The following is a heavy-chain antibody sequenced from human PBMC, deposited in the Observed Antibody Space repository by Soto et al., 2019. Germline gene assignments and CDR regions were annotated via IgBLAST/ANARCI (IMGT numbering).Heavy chain of an antibody. D-gene: IGHD4-17*01. J-gene: IGHJ4*02. CDR1: GFTFSSYG. V-gene: IGHV3-30*18. CDR3: AKRLRLDY. Sequence: QVQLVESGGGVVQPGRSLRLSCAASGFTFSSYGMHWVRQAPGKGLEWVAVISYDGSNKYYADSVKGRFTNARDMSKNTLYLHTSSLRAEDTAVDHFAKRLRLDYWLQGTLVTVSS. CDR2: ISYDGSNK.